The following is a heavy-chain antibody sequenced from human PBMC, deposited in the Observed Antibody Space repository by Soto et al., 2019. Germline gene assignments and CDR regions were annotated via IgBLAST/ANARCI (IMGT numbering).Heavy chain of an antibody. V-gene: IGHV1-69*13. Sequence: QVQLVQSGAEVKKPGSSVKVSCKASGGTFSTYGMNWVRLAPGQGLEWMGGIIPKFGTTNYAQKFQGRVTITAAESTNTAYMELNYLRSEDTAVYFCARELDPDDGGNSLSLDYWGQGTLVTVSS. J-gene: IGHJ4*02. CDR3: ARELDPDDGGNSLSLDY. CDR1: GGTFSTYG. CDR2: IIPKFGTT. D-gene: IGHD2-21*01.